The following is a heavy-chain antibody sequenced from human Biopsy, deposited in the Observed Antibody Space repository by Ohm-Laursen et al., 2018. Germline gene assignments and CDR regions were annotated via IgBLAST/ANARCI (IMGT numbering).Heavy chain of an antibody. D-gene: IGHD3-22*01. CDR2: VSYSGNT. Sequence: GTLSLTCTVSGVSISSYFWSWIRQPLGKGLEWIGYVSYSGNTKYNPPLKSRVIISADPSKNQFSLKLSSVTAADTAMYYCAAYYYDSSGYFYAFHYWGQGTLVTVTS. J-gene: IGHJ4*02. CDR1: GVSISSYF. CDR3: AAYYYDSSGYFYAFHY. V-gene: IGHV4-59*08.